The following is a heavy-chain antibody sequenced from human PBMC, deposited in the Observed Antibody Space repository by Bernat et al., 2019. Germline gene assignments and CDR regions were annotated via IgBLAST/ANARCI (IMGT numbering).Heavy chain of an antibody. CDR1: GFTFSSYA. Sequence: EVQLLESGGGLVQPGGSLRLSCAASGFTFSSYAMSWVRQAPGKGLEWVPAISGGGGSTYYADSVKGRFTISRENSKNTLYLQMNSLRAEDTAVYYCAKGARYYGSGGYYGDDSWGQGTLVTVAS. J-gene: IGHJ4*02. CDR2: ISGGGGST. CDR3: AKGARYYGSGGYYGDDS. V-gene: IGHV3-23*01. D-gene: IGHD3-10*01.